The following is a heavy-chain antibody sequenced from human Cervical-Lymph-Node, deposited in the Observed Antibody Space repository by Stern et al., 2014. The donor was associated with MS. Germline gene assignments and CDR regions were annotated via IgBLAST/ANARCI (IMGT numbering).Heavy chain of an antibody. V-gene: IGHV3-9*01. CDR2: ISWNSGSI. J-gene: IGHJ4*02. CDR3: AKDSSSGWTSDGGYFDY. CDR1: GFTFDDYA. D-gene: IGHD6-19*01. Sequence: VQLGQSGGGLVQPGRSLRLSCAASGFTFDDYAMHWVRQAPGKGLECVSGISWNSGSIGYADSVKGRFTISRDNAKNSLYLQMNSLRAEDTALYYCAKDSSSGWTSDGGYFDYWGQGTLVTVSS.